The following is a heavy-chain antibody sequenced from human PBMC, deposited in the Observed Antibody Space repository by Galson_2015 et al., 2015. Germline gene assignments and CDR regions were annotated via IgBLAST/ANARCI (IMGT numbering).Heavy chain of an antibody. CDR3: ARYNTSGPLDY. D-gene: IGHD1-14*01. J-gene: IGHJ4*02. CDR2: IYGGDST. V-gene: IGHV3-53*01. CDR1: GFTVRNNY. Sequence: SLRLSCAASGFTVRNNYMTWVRQAPGKGLGWVSVIYGGDSTKYADSVKGRFTISRDNSKNTLYLQMNSLRAEDTALYYCARYNTSGPLDYWAQGTLVTVSS.